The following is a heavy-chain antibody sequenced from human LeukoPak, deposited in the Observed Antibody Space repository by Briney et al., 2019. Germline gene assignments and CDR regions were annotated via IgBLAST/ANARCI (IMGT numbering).Heavy chain of an antibody. J-gene: IGHJ4*02. Sequence: SETLSLTCTASGGSITGYYWSWLRQPPGRRLERIGYIHYSGGTNYNPSLKGHVSISVDTSNNKSSLKRSSVTAADTAFYYLARAGPRRDGYNVVYWGQGALVTVSS. V-gene: IGHV4-59*13. D-gene: IGHD5-24*01. CDR3: ARAGPRRDGYNVVY. CDR1: GGSITGYY. CDR2: IHYSGGT.